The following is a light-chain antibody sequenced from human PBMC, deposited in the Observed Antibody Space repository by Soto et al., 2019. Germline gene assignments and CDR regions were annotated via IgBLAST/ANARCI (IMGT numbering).Light chain of an antibody. CDR1: QGISNY. Sequence: DIQMTQSPSSLSASVGDRVTISCRASQGISNYLAWYQQKPGKAPRLLIYAASSLQSGVSFRFTGIGSGTDFTLTISSLQPEDVATYYCQNYNWPPFTFGPGTKVDL. J-gene: IGKJ3*01. CDR2: AAS. V-gene: IGKV1-27*01. CDR3: QNYNWPPFT.